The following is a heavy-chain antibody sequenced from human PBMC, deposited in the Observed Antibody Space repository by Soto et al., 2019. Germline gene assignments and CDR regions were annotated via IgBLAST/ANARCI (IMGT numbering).Heavy chain of an antibody. CDR2: IYYSGST. J-gene: IGHJ4*02. CDR3: AREGIKVTAFYFDY. D-gene: IGHD2-21*02. CDR1: GGSISSGDYY. V-gene: IGHV4-30-4*01. Sequence: SETLSLTCTVSGGSISSGDYYWSWIRQPPGKGLEWIGYIYYSGSTYYNPSLKSRVTISVDTSKNQFSLKLSSVTAADTAVYYCAREGIKVTAFYFDYWGQGTLVTVSS.